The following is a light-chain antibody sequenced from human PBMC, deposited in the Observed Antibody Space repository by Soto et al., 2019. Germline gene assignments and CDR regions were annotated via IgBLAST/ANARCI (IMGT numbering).Light chain of an antibody. CDR3: SSYATSIGV. V-gene: IGLV2-14*03. J-gene: IGLJ3*02. CDR2: EVS. Sequence: QSALTQPASVSGSPGQSITISCTGSSSDIGGYNYVSWSQQYPGKAPKLLIYEVSNQPSGVSNRFSGSKSGNTASLTISGLQAEDEADYCCSSYATSIGVFGGGTKLTVL. CDR1: SSDIGGYNY.